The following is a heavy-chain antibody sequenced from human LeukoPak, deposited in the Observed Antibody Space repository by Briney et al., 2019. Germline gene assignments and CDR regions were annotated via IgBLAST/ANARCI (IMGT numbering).Heavy chain of an antibody. J-gene: IGHJ4*02. CDR1: GFTFSNYA. CDR3: VIWGDYDVLTGYYVPDY. CDR2: ITGSGTNR. Sequence: GGSLRLSCVASGFTFSNYATSWVRQAPGKGLEWVSAITGSGTNRYYADSLKGRFTTSRDNSKNTVFLQMNSLKHEDTAIYYCVIWGDYDVLTGYYVPDYWGQGTLVTVAS. V-gene: IGHV3-23*01. D-gene: IGHD3-9*01.